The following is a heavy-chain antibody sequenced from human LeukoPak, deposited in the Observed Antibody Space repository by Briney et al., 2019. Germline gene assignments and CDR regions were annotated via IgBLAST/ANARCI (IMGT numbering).Heavy chain of an antibody. D-gene: IGHD3-10*02. CDR1: GGTFSSYA. CDR3: ARTNYVTSWGENYYYYYYMDV. V-gene: IGHV1-69*05. J-gene: IGHJ6*03. Sequence: SVKVSCKASGGTFSSYAISWVRQAPGQGLEWMGGIIPIFGTANYAQKFQGGVTITTDESTSTAYMELSSLRSEDTAVYYCARTNYVTSWGENYYYYYYMDVWGKGTTVTVSS. CDR2: IIPIFGTA.